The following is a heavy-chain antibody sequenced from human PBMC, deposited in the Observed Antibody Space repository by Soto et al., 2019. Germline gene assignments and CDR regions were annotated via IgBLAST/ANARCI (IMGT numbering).Heavy chain of an antibody. V-gene: IGHV3-23*01. CDR1: RFTFSTYA. J-gene: IGHJ3*02. Sequence: EVQLLESGGGLVQPGGSLRLSCAAARFTFSTYAMTWVRQAPEKGLEWVSSISSSGGTTSYADSVKGRFTVSRDNSKNLRYLQMHSLRAEDTDTYYCAKGDSAWNDGLDMWGQGTMVAVSS. CDR2: ISSSGGTT. D-gene: IGHD6-19*01. CDR3: AKGDSAWNDGLDM.